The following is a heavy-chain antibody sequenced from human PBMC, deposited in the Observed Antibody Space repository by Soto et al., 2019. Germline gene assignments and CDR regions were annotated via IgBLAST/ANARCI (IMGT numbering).Heavy chain of an antibody. D-gene: IGHD1-1*01. CDR2: ISGSGGST. V-gene: IGHV3-23*01. J-gene: IGHJ4*02. Sequence: GGSLRLSCAASGFTFSSYAMSWVRQAPGKGLEWVSAISGSGGSTYYADSVKGRFTISRDNSKNTLYLQMNSLRAEDTAVYYCAKDYEVQLERLTYYFNYWGQGTLVTVSS. CDR1: GFTFSSYA. CDR3: AKDYEVQLERLTYYFNY.